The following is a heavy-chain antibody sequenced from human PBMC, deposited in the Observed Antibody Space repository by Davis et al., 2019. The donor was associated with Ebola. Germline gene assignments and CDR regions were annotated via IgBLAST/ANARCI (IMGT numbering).Heavy chain of an antibody. V-gene: IGHV7-4-1*02. CDR3: ARDASRAVAGTIDY. Sequence: AVSVKVSCKASGYTFTSYAMNWVRQAPGQGLEWMGWINTNIGNPTYAQGFTGRFVFSLDTSVSTAYLQISSLKAEDTAVYYCARDASRAVAGTIDYWGQGTLVTVSS. CDR2: INTNIGNP. J-gene: IGHJ4*02. D-gene: IGHD6-19*01. CDR1: GYTFTSYA.